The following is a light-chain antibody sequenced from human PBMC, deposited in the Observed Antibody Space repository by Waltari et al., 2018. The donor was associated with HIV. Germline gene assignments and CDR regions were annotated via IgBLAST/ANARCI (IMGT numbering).Light chain of an antibody. V-gene: IGKV2D-29*01. CDR3: MQSIQPQFT. J-gene: IGKJ3*01. Sequence: DIVMTQTPLSLSVTPGQPASIPGKSSQRLLHSGEKTYLYWYMQKPGQPPQLLIYEVSNRFTGVPDRVSGSGSGTDFTLKISRVEAEDVGVYDCMQSIQPQFTFGPGTKVDVK. CDR2: EVS. CDR1: QRLLHSGEKTY.